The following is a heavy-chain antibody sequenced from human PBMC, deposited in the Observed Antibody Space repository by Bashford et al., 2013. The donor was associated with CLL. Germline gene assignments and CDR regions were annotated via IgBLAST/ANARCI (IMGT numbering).Heavy chain of an antibody. D-gene: IGHD5-12*01. V-gene: IGHV3-15*01. CDR1: ILFQWRL. CDR3: TRVGNLDDDYFLDDASDI. J-gene: IGHJ3*02. CDR2: IKNTVHGGAT. Sequence: GSLRLSLCSLWILFQWRLDELGPPGSRERGLEWVGRIKNTVHGGATDYAAPVKGRFTISRDDSQQTVDLQMNSLKTDDTGVYYCTRVGNLDDDYFLDDASDIWGQGGKWSPSPQ.